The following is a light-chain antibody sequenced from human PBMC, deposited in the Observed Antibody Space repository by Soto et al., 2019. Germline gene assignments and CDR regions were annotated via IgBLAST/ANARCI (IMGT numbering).Light chain of an antibody. Sequence: DIQMTQSPSTLSASVGDRVTITCRASQSISSWLAWYQQKPGKTPNLLIYKASSLETGVPSRFSGSGSGTEFTLTISSLQPDDFADYYCQQYNSYSGTFGQGTKVEIK. V-gene: IGKV1-5*03. CDR2: KAS. CDR1: QSISSW. CDR3: QQYNSYSGT. J-gene: IGKJ1*01.